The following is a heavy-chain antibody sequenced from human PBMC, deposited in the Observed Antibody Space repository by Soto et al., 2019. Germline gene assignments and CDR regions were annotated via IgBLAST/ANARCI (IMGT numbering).Heavy chain of an antibody. CDR2: IYPGDSDT. V-gene: IGHV5-51*01. D-gene: IGHD2-15*01. CDR3: ARQRMVVVVAASDAFDI. CDR1: GYSFTSYW. Sequence: GESLKISCKGSGYSFTSYWIGWVRQMPGKGLEWMGIIYPGDSDTRYSPSFQGQVTISADKSISTAYLQWSSLKASDTAMYYCARQRMVVVVAASDAFDIWGQGTMVTVSS. J-gene: IGHJ3*02.